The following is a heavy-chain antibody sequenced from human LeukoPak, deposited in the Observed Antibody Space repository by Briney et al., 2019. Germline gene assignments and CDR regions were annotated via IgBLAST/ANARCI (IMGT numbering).Heavy chain of an antibody. J-gene: IGHJ4*02. CDR1: GGTFSSYA. CDR2: IIPIFGIA. V-gene: IGHV1-69*04. Sequence: SVKVSCKASGGTFSSYAISWVRQAPGQGLEWMGRIIPIFGIANYAQKLQGRVTITADKSTSTAYMELSSLRSEDTAVYYCARDAPDSSGYYYIDYWGQGTLVTVSS. D-gene: IGHD3-22*01. CDR3: ARDAPDSSGYYYIDY.